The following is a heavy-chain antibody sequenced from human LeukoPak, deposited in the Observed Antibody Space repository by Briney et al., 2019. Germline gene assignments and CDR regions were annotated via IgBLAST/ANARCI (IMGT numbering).Heavy chain of an antibody. CDR1: GGSISSYY. D-gene: IGHD6-19*01. Sequence: SETLSLTCTVSGGSISSYYWSWIRQPPGKGLEWIGYIYYSGSTNYNPSLKSRVTISVDTSKNQFSLKLSSVTAADTAVYYCARLGITSGWYSGWFDPWGQGTLVTVSS. V-gene: IGHV4-59*08. CDR3: ARLGITSGWYSGWFDP. J-gene: IGHJ5*02. CDR2: IYYSGST.